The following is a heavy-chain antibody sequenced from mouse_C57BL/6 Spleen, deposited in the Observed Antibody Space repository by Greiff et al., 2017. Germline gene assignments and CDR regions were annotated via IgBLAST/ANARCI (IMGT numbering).Heavy chain of an antibody. CDR2: IDPEDGET. D-gene: IGHD3-1*01. J-gene: IGHJ2*01. CDR1: GFNIKDYY. CDR3: ARRASCDY. Sequence: VQLQQSGAELVKPGASVKLSCTASGFNIKDYYMHWVKQRTEQGLEWIGRIDPEDGETKSAPKFPGKATITTDTSSNTAYLQHSGLTSEDTAVYYCARRASCDYWGQGTTLTVSP. V-gene: IGHV14-2*01.